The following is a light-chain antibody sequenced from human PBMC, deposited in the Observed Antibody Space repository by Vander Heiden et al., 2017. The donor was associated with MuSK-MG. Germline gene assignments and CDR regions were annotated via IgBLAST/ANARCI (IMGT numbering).Light chain of an antibody. V-gene: IGKV3-15*01. CDR3: QQYNNWQT. J-gene: IGKJ1*01. Sequence: EIVMTQSPATLSVSPGERATLSCRASQSISSNLAWYQQKPGQAPRLLIYGASTRATGIPARFSGSGSGTEFTLTINSLQSEDFALYYCQQYNNWQTFGQGTKVEIK. CDR2: GAS. CDR1: QSISSN.